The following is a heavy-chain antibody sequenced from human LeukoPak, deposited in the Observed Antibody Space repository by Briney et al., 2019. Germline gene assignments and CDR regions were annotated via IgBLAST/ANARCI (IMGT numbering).Heavy chain of an antibody. CDR2: IYPSGST. Sequence: KPSETLSLTCTVSGGSISSYHWSWIRQPAGKGLEWIGRIYPSGSTDYNPSLRSRVTVSVDTSENHFSLKLTSVTAADTAVYYCARDSTRRGWFDPWGQGALVTVSS. CDR1: GGSISSYH. J-gene: IGHJ5*02. V-gene: IGHV4-4*07. CDR3: ARDSTRRGWFDP. D-gene: IGHD3-10*01.